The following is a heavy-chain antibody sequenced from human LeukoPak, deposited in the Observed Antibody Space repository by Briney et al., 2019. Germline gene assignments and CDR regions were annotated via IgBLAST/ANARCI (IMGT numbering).Heavy chain of an antibody. CDR2: IRYEGSEK. J-gene: IGHJ5*02. Sequence: GGSLRLSCAASGFTFSSYGMHWVRQAPGKGLEWAAFIRYEGSEKYYADSVKGRFIISRDDSKNTLYLEMNILRTEDTAVYHCAKDLMRDRWFGESWGQGTLVTVSS. CDR1: GFTFSSYG. D-gene: IGHD3-10*01. V-gene: IGHV3-30*02. CDR3: AKDLMRDRWFGES.